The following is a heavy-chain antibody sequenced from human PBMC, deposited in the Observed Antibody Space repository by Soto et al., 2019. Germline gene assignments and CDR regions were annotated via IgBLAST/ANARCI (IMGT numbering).Heavy chain of an antibody. CDR1: GLTFGDSY. CDR2: ISPGSRYP. D-gene: IGHD2-15*01. CDR3: VRGGGGGLFDP. Sequence: SLRLSCAGSGLTFGDSYMSWIRQAPGKGLEWLSYISPGSRYPAYADSVKGQFTISRDNAKRSLYLQMMRLTAEDTAIYYCVRGGGGGLFDPWGQGTMVTASS. J-gene: IGHJ5*02. V-gene: IGHV3-11*06.